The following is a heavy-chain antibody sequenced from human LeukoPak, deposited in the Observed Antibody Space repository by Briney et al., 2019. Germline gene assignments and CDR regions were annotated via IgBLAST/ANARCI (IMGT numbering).Heavy chain of an antibody. CDR3: ARDRPGYSSSWYRNWFDP. CDR2: ISAYNGNT. D-gene: IGHD6-13*01. J-gene: IGHJ5*02. V-gene: IGHV1-18*01. Sequence: ASVKVSCKASGGTFSSYAISWVRQAPGQGLEWMGWISAYNGNTNYAQKLQGRVTMTTDTSTSTAYMELRSLRSDDTAVYYCARDRPGYSSSWYRNWFDPWGQGTLVTVSS. CDR1: GGTFSSYA.